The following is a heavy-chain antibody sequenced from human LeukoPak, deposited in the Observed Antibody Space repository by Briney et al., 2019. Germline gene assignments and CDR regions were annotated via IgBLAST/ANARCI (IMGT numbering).Heavy chain of an antibody. D-gene: IGHD5-18*01. J-gene: IGHJ4*02. Sequence: GESLKISCKGSGYRFTSYWIGWVRQMPGKGLEWMGIMYPGDSDTRYSPSFQGQVTISADKSISTAYLQWSSLKASDTAMYYCARRSIRGYSYGCFDYWGQGTLVTVSS. V-gene: IGHV5-51*01. CDR2: MYPGDSDT. CDR1: GYRFTSYW. CDR3: ARRSIRGYSYGCFDY.